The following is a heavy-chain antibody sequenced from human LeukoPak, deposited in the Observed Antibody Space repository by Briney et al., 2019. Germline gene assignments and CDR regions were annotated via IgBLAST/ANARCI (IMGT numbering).Heavy chain of an antibody. CDR3: ARVEDYYDSSGYGY. Sequence: GASVKVSCKASGYTFTGYYIHWVRQAPGQGLEWMGWISPNSGGTNYAQKFQGRVTMTRDTSISTAYMELSSLRSEDTAVYYCARVEDYYDSSGYGYWGQGTLVTVSS. D-gene: IGHD3-22*01. J-gene: IGHJ4*02. V-gene: IGHV1-2*02. CDR1: GYTFTGYY. CDR2: ISPNSGGT.